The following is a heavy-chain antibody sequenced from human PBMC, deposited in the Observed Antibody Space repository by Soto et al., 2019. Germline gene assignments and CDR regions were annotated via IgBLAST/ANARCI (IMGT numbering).Heavy chain of an antibody. D-gene: IGHD3-22*01. Sequence: PSETLSLTCTVSGGSISSGDYYWSWIRQPPGKGLEWIGYIYYSGSTYYNPSLKSRVTISVDTSKNQFSLKLSSVTAADTAVYYCARALVVIKWTRLIDYWGQGTLVTVSS. J-gene: IGHJ4*02. CDR2: IYYSGST. CDR1: GGSISSGDYY. CDR3: ARALVVIKWTRLIDY. V-gene: IGHV4-30-4*01.